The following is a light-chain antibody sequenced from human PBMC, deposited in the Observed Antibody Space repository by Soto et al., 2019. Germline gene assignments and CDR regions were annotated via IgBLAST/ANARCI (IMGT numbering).Light chain of an antibody. J-gene: IGKJ1*01. CDR2: GAS. CDR1: QSVSSN. V-gene: IGKV3-15*01. Sequence: EIVMTQSPAALSVYPGERATLSCRASQSVSSNLAWYQQKPGQAPRLLIYGASTRATGIPARFSGSGSGTEFTLTISSLQSEDFAVYYCQQYNNWPRTSGEGTKV. CDR3: QQYNNWPRT.